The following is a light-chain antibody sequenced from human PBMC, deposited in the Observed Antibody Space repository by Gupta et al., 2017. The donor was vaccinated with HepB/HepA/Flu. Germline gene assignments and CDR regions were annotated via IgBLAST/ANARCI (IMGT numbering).Light chain of an antibody. V-gene: IGKV3-11*01. CDR3: QQRRNSWT. Sequence: IVLTQSPVTLSLSPGERATLSCRASQSVSSSLAWYQHKPGQAPRLLIYDASSRATGIPVRFSGSGSGTDFTLTISSLEPGDFAVYYCQQRRNSWTFGQGTKVEIK. J-gene: IGKJ1*01. CDR1: QSVSSS. CDR2: DAS.